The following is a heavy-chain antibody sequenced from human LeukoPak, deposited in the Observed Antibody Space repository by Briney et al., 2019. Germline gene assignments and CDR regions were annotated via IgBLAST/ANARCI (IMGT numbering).Heavy chain of an antibody. Sequence: GGSLRLSCAASGFTFSSYGMLWVRQAPGKGLEWVAVISYDGSNKYYADSVKGRFTISRDNSKNTLYLQMNSLRAEDTAVYYCAKVPQIGNYRNWFDPWGQGTLVTVSS. D-gene: IGHD4-11*01. CDR2: ISYDGSNK. CDR1: GFTFSSYG. J-gene: IGHJ5*02. V-gene: IGHV3-30*18. CDR3: AKVPQIGNYRNWFDP.